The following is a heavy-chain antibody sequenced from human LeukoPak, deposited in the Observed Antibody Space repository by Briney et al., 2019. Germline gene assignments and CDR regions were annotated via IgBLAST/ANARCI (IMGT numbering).Heavy chain of an antibody. J-gene: IGHJ3*02. V-gene: IGHV3-48*03. CDR3: ARDGSRDGYNNGAFDI. Sequence: GGSLRLSCAAFGFTFSSYEMNWVPQAPGKGREWVSYIRSSGSTKYYADSVKGRFTISRDNAKNSLYLQMNSLRAEDTAVYYCARDGSRDGYNNGAFDIWGQGTMVTVSS. CDR1: GFTFSSYE. CDR2: IRSSGSTK. D-gene: IGHD5-24*01.